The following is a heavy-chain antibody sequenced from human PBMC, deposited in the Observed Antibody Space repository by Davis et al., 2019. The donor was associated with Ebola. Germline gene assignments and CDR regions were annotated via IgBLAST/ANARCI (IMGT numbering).Heavy chain of an antibody. Sequence: AASVKVSCKASGYTFTTYYVHWLRQAPGHGLEWMGVINPSNGYTNSAQEFQGRVTMTRDTSTSTLYMQLSSLRSEDTAVYYCARGPSHGAFDVWGQGTMITVSS. CDR3: ARGPSHGAFDV. J-gene: IGHJ3*01. CDR1: GYTFTTYY. V-gene: IGHV1-46*01. CDR2: INPSNGYT.